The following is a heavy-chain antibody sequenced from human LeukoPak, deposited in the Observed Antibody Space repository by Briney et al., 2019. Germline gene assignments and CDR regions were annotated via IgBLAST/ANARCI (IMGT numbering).Heavy chain of an antibody. CDR3: AKGGPEASAGLSWFDP. Sequence: PSETLSLTCTVSAYSIGSGYYWYWMRQPPGKGLEWIAYSFYSGNPNYNPSLKSRATISVDTSKNQFSLKLASVTAADPSVSYCAKGGPEASAGLSWFDPGGQGTLVTVSS. CDR2: SFYSGNP. J-gene: IGHJ5*02. V-gene: IGHV4-59*12. D-gene: IGHD1-14*01. CDR1: AYSIGSGYY.